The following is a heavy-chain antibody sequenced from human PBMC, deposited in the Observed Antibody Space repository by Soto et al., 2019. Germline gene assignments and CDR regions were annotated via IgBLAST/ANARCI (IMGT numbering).Heavy chain of an antibody. CDR3: ARLGVSGSFDY. CDR1: GGSINSGGYY. J-gene: IGHJ4*02. V-gene: IGHV4-31*03. Sequence: QVQLQESGPGLVKPSQTLSLTCTVSGGSINSGGYYWSWIRQHPGKGLEWIGHFYYSGTTYYNPSLKSRVTILVDTSKNQLSLKLSSITAADTAVYYCARLGVSGSFDYWGQGTLATVSS. D-gene: IGHD3-16*01. CDR2: FYYSGTT.